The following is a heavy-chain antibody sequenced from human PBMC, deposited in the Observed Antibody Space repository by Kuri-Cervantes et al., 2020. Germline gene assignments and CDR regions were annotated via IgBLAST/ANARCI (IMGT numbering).Heavy chain of an antibody. Sequence: SETLSLTCAVYGGSFSGYYWSWIRQHPGKGLEWIGYIYYSGSTYYNPSLKSRVTISVDTSKSQFSLKLSSVTAADTAVYYCARNSGSYPIDYWGQGTLVTVSS. J-gene: IGHJ4*02. CDR1: GGSFSGYY. V-gene: IGHV4-31*11. D-gene: IGHD1-26*01. CDR2: IYYSGST. CDR3: ARNSGSYPIDY.